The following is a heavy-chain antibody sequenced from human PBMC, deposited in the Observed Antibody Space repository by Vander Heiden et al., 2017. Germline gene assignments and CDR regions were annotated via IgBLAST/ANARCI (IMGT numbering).Heavy chain of an antibody. J-gene: IGHJ6*02. Sequence: QVTLKESSPALVNPTQTLTLTCTFSGFSLSTSGMRVRWVRQPPGKALEWLARIDCDDDKFYSTSLKTRLTISKDTSKNQVVLTMTNMDPVDTATYYCARDYGDYGGYYYGMDVWGQGTTVTVSS. CDR1: GFSLSTSGMR. CDR2: IDCDDDK. D-gene: IGHD4-17*01. V-gene: IGHV2-70*04. CDR3: ARDYGDYGGYYYGMDV.